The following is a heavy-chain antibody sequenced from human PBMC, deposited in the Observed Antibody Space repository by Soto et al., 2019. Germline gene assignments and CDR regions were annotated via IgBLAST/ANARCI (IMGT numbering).Heavy chain of an antibody. J-gene: IGHJ5*02. CDR2: IVVGSGNT. D-gene: IGHD3-22*01. V-gene: IGHV1-58*01. Sequence: QMQLVQTGPEVKKPGTSVKVSCKASGFTFTSSAVQWVRHARGQRREWIGWIVVGSGNTNYAQKFQERVTITRDMSTSTAYMELSSLRSEDTAVYYCAASRYLGGYDSSGYYPAWGQGTLVTVSS. CDR1: GFTFTSSA. CDR3: AASRYLGGYDSSGYYPA.